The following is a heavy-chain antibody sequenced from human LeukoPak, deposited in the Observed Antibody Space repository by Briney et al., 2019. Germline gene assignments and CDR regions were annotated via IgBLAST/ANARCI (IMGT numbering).Heavy chain of an antibody. Sequence: SETLSLTCAVYGGSFSGYYWSWIRHPPGKGLEWIGEINHSGSTNYNPSLKSRVTISVDTSKNQFSLKLSSVTAADTAVYYCARVPDFYTTWGQGTLVTVSS. CDR3: ARVPDFYTT. D-gene: IGHD2-2*02. CDR2: INHSGST. J-gene: IGHJ5*02. V-gene: IGHV4-34*01. CDR1: GGSFSGYY.